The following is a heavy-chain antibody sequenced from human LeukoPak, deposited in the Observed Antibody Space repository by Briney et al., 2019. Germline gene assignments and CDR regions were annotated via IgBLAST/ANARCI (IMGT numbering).Heavy chain of an antibody. J-gene: IGHJ4*02. CDR2: IIPIFGTA. CDR3: ARPRRIQGAQPFDY. V-gene: IGHV1-69*01. CDR1: GGAFSSYA. Sequence: SVKVSCKASGGAFSSYAISWVRQAPGQGLEWMGGIIPIFGTANYAQKFQGRVTITADESTSTAYMELSSLRSEDTAVYYCARPRRIQGAQPFDYWGQGTLVTVSS. D-gene: IGHD3-10*01.